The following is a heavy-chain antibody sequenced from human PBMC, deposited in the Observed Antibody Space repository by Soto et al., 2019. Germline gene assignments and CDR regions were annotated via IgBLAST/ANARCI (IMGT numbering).Heavy chain of an antibody. CDR3: AAGGGLPRYY. CDR2: IYHSGST. Sequence: QLQLQESGSGLVKPSQTLSLTCAVSGGSISSGGYSWSWIWQPPGKGLEWIGYIYHSGSTYYNPSLKSRVTISVDRSKNQFSLKLSSVTAAVTAVYYCAAGGGLPRYYWGQGTLVTVSS. J-gene: IGHJ4*02. V-gene: IGHV4-30-2*01. D-gene: IGHD5-12*01. CDR1: GGSISSGGYS.